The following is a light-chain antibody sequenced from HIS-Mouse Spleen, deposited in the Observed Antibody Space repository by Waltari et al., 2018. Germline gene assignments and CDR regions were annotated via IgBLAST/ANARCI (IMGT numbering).Light chain of an antibody. CDR1: QSVSSN. V-gene: IGKV3-15*01. CDR2: GAS. CDR3: QQYNNWWT. J-gene: IGKJ1*01. Sequence: EIVMTQSPATLSVSPGERATLSCRASQSVSSNLAWYQQKPGQAPGLLIYGASTRATGIPARFSGSGSGTEFTLTISSMQSEDFAVYYCQQYNNWWTFGQGTKVEIK.